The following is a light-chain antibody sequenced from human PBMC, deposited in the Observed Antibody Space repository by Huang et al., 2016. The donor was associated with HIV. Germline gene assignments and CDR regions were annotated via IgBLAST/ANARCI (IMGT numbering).Light chain of an antibody. V-gene: IGKV1-39*01. CDR3: QQSYSGRLT. CDR2: GAS. J-gene: IGKJ4*01. Sequence: DIQMTQSPSSLSASVGDRVTITCRAGQSIDNLLNWYQQKPGKAPRLLIYGASNLQGGVPSRFSGSGSGTDFTLTITSLQPEDFATYYCQQSYSGRLTFGGGTKVEI. CDR1: QSIDNL.